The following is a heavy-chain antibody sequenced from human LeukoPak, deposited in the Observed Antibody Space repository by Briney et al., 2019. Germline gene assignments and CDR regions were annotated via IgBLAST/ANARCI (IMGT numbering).Heavy chain of an antibody. CDR1: GGTFISYT. Sequence: SVKVSCKASGGTFISYTISWVRQAPGQGLEWMGRIIPIFGTANYAQKFQGRVTITMDESTSTAYMELSSLRSEDTAVYYCARDPHYYMDVWGKGTTVTVSS. J-gene: IGHJ6*03. CDR2: IIPIFGTA. V-gene: IGHV1-69*05. CDR3: ARDPHYYMDV.